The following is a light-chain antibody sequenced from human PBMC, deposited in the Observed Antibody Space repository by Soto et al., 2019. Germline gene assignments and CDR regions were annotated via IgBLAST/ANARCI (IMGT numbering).Light chain of an antibody. CDR2: GNS. Sequence: QLVLTQPPSVSGAPGQRVTISCTGSSSNIGAGYDVHWYQQLPGTAPKLLIYGNSNRPSGVPDRFSGSKSGTSASLAITGLQAEDEADYYCCSYPGSHTWVFGGGTKLTVL. V-gene: IGLV1-40*01. CDR1: SSNIGAGYD. J-gene: IGLJ3*02. CDR3: CSYPGSHTWV.